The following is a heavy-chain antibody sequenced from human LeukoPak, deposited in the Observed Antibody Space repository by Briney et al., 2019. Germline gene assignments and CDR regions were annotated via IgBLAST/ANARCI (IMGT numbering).Heavy chain of an antibody. CDR1: GFIFSSYW. Sequence: GGSLRLSCAASGFIFSSYWMSWLRQAPGKGLEWVANIKHDGSEKYYVDSVKGRFTISRDNAKNSLYLQMNSLRAEDTAVYYCAGGPQYGGSFAYWGQGTLVTVSS. CDR3: AGGPQYGGSFAY. J-gene: IGHJ4*02. D-gene: IGHD1-26*01. V-gene: IGHV3-7*01. CDR2: IKHDGSEK.